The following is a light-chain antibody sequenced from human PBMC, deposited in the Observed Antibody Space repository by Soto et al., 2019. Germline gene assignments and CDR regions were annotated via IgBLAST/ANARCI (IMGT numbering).Light chain of an antibody. J-gene: IGKJ5*01. CDR3: QQYNNWPPFT. Sequence: EIVMTQSPATLSVSPGERATLSCRASKSVSSKLAWYQQKHGQAPKLLIYGASTRATGIPARFSGSGSGTEFTLTISSLQSEDFAVYYCQQYNNWPPFTFGQGTRLEIK. V-gene: IGKV3-15*01. CDR1: KSVSSK. CDR2: GAS.